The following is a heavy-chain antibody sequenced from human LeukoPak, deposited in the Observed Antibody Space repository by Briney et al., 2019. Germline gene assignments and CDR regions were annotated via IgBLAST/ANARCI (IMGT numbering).Heavy chain of an antibody. V-gene: IGHV4-30-2*01. D-gene: IGHD6-13*01. CDR1: GGSISSGGYY. J-gene: IGHJ5*02. Sequence: PSETLSLTCTVSGGSISSGGYYWGWIRQPPGKGLEWIGHIYHSGSTYYNPSLKSRVTISVDRSKNQFSLKLSSVTAADTAVYYCARGQPGIAAAGRWFDPWGQGTLVTVSS. CDR2: IYHSGST. CDR3: ARGQPGIAAAGRWFDP.